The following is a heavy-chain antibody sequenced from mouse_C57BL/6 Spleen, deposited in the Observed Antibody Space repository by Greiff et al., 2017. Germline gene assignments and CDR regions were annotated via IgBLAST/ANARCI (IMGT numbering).Heavy chain of an antibody. V-gene: IGHV5-9-1*02. CDR2: ISSGGDYI. D-gene: IGHD1-1*01. J-gene: IGHJ2*01. Sequence: EVKLVESGEGLVKPGGSLKLSCAASGFTFSSYAMSWVRQTPEKRLEWVAYISSGGDYIYYADTVKGRFTISRDNARNTLYLQMSSLKSEDTAMYYCTRGGYYYGSYYFDYWGQGTTLTVSS. CDR1: GFTFSSYA. CDR3: TRGGYYYGSYYFDY.